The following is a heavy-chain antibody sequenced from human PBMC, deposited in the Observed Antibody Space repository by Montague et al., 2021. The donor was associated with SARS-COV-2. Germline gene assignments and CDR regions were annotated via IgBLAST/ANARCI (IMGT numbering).Heavy chain of an antibody. CDR3: ARGKTVTTCCYYYYGMDV. V-gene: IGHV4-59*12. CDR2: INYIGDT. Sequence: SETLSLTCSVSGGSINNYQWNWIRQSPGKGPEWIGYINYIGDTDYNPSLTSRVTISVDTSKNQFSLKLSSVTAADTAVYYCARGKTVTTCCYYYYGMDVWGQGTTVTVSS. D-gene: IGHD4-17*01. J-gene: IGHJ6*02. CDR1: GGSINNYQ.